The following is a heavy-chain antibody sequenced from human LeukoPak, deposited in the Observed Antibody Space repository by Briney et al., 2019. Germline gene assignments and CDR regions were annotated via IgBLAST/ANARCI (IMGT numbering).Heavy chain of an antibody. D-gene: IGHD3-16*02. CDR3: ARVKSSYDYVWGSYRYTDFDY. CDR2: ISYDGSNK. CDR1: GFTFSSYA. Sequence: GGSLRLSCAASGFTFSSYAMHWVRQAPGKGLEWVAVISYDGSNKYYADSVKGRFTISRDNSKNTLYLQMNSLRAEDTAVYYCARVKSSYDYVWGSYRYTDFDYWGQGTLVTVSS. J-gene: IGHJ4*02. V-gene: IGHV3-30-3*01.